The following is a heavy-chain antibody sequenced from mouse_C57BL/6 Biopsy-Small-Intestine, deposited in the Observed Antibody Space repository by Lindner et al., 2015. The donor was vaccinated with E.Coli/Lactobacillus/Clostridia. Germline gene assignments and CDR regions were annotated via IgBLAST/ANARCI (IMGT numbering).Heavy chain of an antibody. D-gene: IGHD1-1*01. CDR2: IDPENGDT. Sequence: VQLQESGAELVRPGASVKLSCTVSGFNIKDDYMHWVKQRPEQGLEWFGWIDPENGDTEYASKFQGKATITADTSSNTAYLQLNSLTSEDTAVYYCTADGCSPWFAYWGQGTLVTVSA. J-gene: IGHJ3*01. V-gene: IGHV14-4*01. CDR3: TADGCSPWFAY. CDR1: GFNIKDDY.